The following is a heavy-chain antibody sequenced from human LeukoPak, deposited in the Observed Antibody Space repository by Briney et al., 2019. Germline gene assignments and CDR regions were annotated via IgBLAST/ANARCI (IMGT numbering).Heavy chain of an antibody. J-gene: IGHJ4*02. CDR2: INPSGGST. V-gene: IGHV1-46*01. Sequence: ASVKVSCKASGYSFTSYYLHRVRQAPGQGLEWLGIINPSGGSTTYAQKFQGRVTMTRDTSTSTVYMELSSLRSEDTAVYYCARDATLTYSGSYYYFDYWGQGTLVTVSP. D-gene: IGHD1-26*01. CDR1: GYSFTSYY. CDR3: ARDATLTYSGSYYYFDY.